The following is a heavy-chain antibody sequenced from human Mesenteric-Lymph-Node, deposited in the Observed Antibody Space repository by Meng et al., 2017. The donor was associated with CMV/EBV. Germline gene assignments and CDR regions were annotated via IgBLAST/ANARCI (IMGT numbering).Heavy chain of an antibody. CDR1: GFTFDAYV. V-gene: IGHV3-9*01. CDR2: ISWNSGSI. D-gene: IGHD3-3*01. J-gene: IGHJ6*02. Sequence: GGSLRLSCAASGFTFDAYVMHWVRQAPGKGLEWVSGISWNSGSIGYADSVKGRFTISRDNAKNSLYLQMNSLRAEDTAVYYCARDNRNYYDGHYYAMDVWGQGTTVTVSS. CDR3: ARDNRNYYDGHYYAMDV.